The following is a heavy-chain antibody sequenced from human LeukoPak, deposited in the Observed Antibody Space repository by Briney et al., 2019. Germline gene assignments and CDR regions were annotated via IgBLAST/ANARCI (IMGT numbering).Heavy chain of an antibody. CDR1: GYTFTGYY. CDR2: IIPIFGTA. D-gene: IGHD6-13*01. J-gene: IGHJ4*02. Sequence: SVKVSCKASGYTFTGYYMHWVRQAPGQGLEWMGGIIPIFGTANYAQKFQGRVTITADKSTSTAYMELSSLRSEDTAVYYCARGAEGSSSWYLIDYWGQGTLVTVSS. CDR3: ARGAEGSSSWYLIDY. V-gene: IGHV1-69*06.